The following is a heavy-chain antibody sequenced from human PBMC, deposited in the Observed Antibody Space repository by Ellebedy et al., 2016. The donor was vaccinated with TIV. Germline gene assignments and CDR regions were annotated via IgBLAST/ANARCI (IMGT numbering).Heavy chain of an antibody. V-gene: IGHV1-69*06. J-gene: IGHJ6*02. CDR1: GGNFSNYA. CDR3: AYGRSTVTLSYYYYGMDV. D-gene: IGHD4-17*01. Sequence: ASVKVSCXASGGNFSNYAISWVRQAPGQGLEWMGGIIPIFGTANYAQKFQGRVTITADKSTSTAYMELSSLRSEDTAVYYCAYGRSTVTLSYYYYGMDVWGQGTTVTVSS. CDR2: IIPIFGTA.